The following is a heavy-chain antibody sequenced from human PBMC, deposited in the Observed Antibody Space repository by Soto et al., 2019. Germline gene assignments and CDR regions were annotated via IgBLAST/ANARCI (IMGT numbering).Heavy chain of an antibody. CDR1: GGSITRNNHY. CDR2: ILYSGST. Sequence: QLQLQESGPGLVKPSETLSLTCIVSGGSITRNNHYWGWIRQSPGKGLEWIGSILYSGSTNYNPSLKSRVTLSVETSKNQFSLKMSAVTAADTAVYYGARLGSSGWYQGSYFDYWGQGTLVTVSS. CDR3: ARLGSSGWYQGSYFDY. D-gene: IGHD6-19*01. V-gene: IGHV4-39*01. J-gene: IGHJ4*02.